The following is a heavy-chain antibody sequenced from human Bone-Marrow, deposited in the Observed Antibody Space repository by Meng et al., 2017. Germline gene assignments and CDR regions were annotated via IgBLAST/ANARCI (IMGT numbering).Heavy chain of an antibody. J-gene: IGHJ4*02. CDR2: INPKSVDT. CDR3: ARDEDISAAGKLFGDY. CDR1: GGAFSSYA. D-gene: IGHD6-25*01. Sequence: QGQLVQAGAVRMKPGYSVKVSCKASGGAFSSYAISWVRQAPGQGLEWMGRINPKSVDTHYAQKFQDRVTMTGDTCISTAYMELCELRSVDTAMDYCARDEDISAAGKLFGDYWGQGTLVTVSS. V-gene: IGHV1-2*06.